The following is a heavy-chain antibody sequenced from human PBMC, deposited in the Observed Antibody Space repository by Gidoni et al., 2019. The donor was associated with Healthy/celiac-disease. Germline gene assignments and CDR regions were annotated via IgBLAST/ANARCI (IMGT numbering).Heavy chain of an antibody. Sequence: ICGSSFSWIRQLPGKGLEWIGYIYYSGSTNYNPSLKSRVTISVDTSKNQFSLKLSSVTAANTAVYYCARPYCSSTSCYFDPWGQGTLVTVSS. D-gene: IGHD2-2*01. CDR1: ICGSS. CDR3: ARPYCSSTSCYFDP. J-gene: IGHJ5*02. V-gene: IGHV4-59*01. CDR2: IYYSGST.